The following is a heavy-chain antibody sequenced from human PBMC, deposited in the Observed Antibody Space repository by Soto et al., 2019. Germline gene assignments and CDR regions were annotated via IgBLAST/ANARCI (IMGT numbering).Heavy chain of an antibody. CDR3: ARDAVESYYDFWSGYYTASPFYMDV. Sequence: PGGSLRLSCAASGFTVSSNYMSWVRQAPGKGLEWVSVIYSGGSTYYADSVKGRFTISRHNSKNTLYLQMNSLRAEDTAVYYCARDAVESYYDFWSGYYTASPFYMDVWGKGTTVTVSS. J-gene: IGHJ6*03. CDR2: IYSGGST. V-gene: IGHV3-53*04. CDR1: GFTVSSNY. D-gene: IGHD3-3*01.